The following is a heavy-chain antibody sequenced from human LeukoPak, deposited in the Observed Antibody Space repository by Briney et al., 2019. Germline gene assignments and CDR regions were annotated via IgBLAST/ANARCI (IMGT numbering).Heavy chain of an antibody. V-gene: IGHV3-66*02. Sequence: GGSLRLSCAASGFTFSSYAMSWVRQAPGKGLEWVSVIYSGGSTYYADSVKGRFTISRDNSKNTLYLQMNSLRAEDTAVYYCASWAHDYSNYDSEYFQHWGQGTLVTVSS. CDR1: GFTFSSYA. J-gene: IGHJ1*01. CDR2: IYSGGST. D-gene: IGHD4-11*01. CDR3: ASWAHDYSNYDSEYFQH.